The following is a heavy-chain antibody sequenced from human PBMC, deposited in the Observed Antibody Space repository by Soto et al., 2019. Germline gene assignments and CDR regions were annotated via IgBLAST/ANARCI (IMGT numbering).Heavy chain of an antibody. D-gene: IGHD6-19*01. V-gene: IGHV1-2*02. CDR3: ARDSGRSLASACFEH. CDR1: GYSFSDYY. CDR2: INPDSGIT. Sequence: QVQLVQSGAEVKKPGASVRVSCKASGYSFSDYYINWVRQAPGQGLEWMGWINPDSGITNSAQKFQGRVTLTGDTSINTAYLDLSRLASDDTALYYCARDSGRSLASACFEHWGQGTLVTVSS. J-gene: IGHJ4*02.